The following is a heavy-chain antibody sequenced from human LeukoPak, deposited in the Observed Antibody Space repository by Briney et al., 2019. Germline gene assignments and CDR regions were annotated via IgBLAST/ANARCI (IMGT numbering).Heavy chain of an antibody. J-gene: IGHJ6*02. D-gene: IGHD5-18*01. CDR1: GFTFSSYW. CDR3: AREDTALVDFGMDV. CDR2: IKNDGTST. V-gene: IGHV3-74*01. Sequence: GGSLRLSCAASGFTFSSYWMHWVRQAPGKGLVWVSRIKNDGTSTNYADAVEGRFTISRDNAKDTLYLQMNSLTAEDTAVYYCAREDTALVDFGMDVWGQGTTVTVSS.